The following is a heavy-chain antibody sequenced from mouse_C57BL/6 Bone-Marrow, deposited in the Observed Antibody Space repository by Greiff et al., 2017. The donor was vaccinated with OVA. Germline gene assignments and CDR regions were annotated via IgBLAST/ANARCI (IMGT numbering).Heavy chain of an antibody. Sequence: QVQLQQSGAELVRPGTSVKMSCKASGYTFTNYWIRWAKQRPGHGLEWIGDIYPGGGYTNYTEKFKGKATLTADKSSSTAYMQFSSLTSEDSAIYYCARGGLWYPYYFDYWGQGTTLTVSS. CDR1: GYTFTNYW. CDR3: ARGGLWYPYYFDY. D-gene: IGHD2-1*01. CDR2: IYPGGGYT. J-gene: IGHJ2*01. V-gene: IGHV1-63*01.